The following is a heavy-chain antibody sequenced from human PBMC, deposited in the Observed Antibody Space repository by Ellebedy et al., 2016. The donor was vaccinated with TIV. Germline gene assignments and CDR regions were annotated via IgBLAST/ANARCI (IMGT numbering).Heavy chain of an antibody. J-gene: IGHJ5*02. CDR1: GGSFSGYY. D-gene: IGHD2-2*01. CDR2: INHSGST. V-gene: IGHV4-34*01. Sequence: SETLSLTXAVYGGSFSGYYWSWIRQPPGKGLEWIGEINHSGSTNYNPSLKSRVTISVDTSKNQFSLKLSSVTAADTAVYYCARGLSFRVVVPAAILTTDPNWFDPWGQGTLVTVSS. CDR3: ARGLSFRVVVPAAILTTDPNWFDP.